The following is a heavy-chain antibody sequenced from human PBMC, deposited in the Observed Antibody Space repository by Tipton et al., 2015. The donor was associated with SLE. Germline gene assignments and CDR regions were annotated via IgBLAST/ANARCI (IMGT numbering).Heavy chain of an antibody. J-gene: IGHJ6*03. D-gene: IGHD5-18*01. CDR2: IDYGENT. V-gene: IGHV4-59*01. CDR3: ARRVDTAMVMGYYYYMDV. Sequence: TLSLTCSVSGGSITSYSWSWIRQPPEKGLEWIGYIDYGENTNYNPSLKSRVTISADTSKNQFSLKLSSVTAADTAVYYCARRVDTAMVMGYYYYMDVWGKGTTVTVSS. CDR1: GGSITSYS.